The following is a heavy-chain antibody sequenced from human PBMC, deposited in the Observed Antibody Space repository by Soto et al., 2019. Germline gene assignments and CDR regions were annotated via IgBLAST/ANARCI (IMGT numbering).Heavy chain of an antibody. CDR3: AGGGVRGVVTRTRDYYGMDV. CDR2: IYPGDSDT. D-gene: IGHD3-10*01. J-gene: IGHJ6*02. Sequence: PGESLKISCQGSGHSFRRYWIGWVRQMPGKGLESMGIIYPGDSDTRYSPSFQGQVTISADKSISTAYLQWSSLKASDTAMYYCAGGGVRGVVTRTRDYYGMDVWGQGTTVTVSS. V-gene: IGHV5-51*01. CDR1: GHSFRRYW.